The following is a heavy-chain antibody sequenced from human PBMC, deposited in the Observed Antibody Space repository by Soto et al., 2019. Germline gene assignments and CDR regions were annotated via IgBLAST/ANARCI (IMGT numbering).Heavy chain of an antibody. CDR1: GYTFTCYY. CDR2: INAGNGNT. Sequence: GASVTVSCTASGYTFTCYYMHWVRQAPGQGLEWMGWINAGNGNTKYSQKFQGRVTITRDTSASTAYMELSSLRSEDTAVYYCARALVTGGQQLFFWFDPWGQGTLVTVSS. J-gene: IGHJ5*02. D-gene: IGHD6-13*01. CDR3: ARALVTGGQQLFFWFDP. V-gene: IGHV1-3*01.